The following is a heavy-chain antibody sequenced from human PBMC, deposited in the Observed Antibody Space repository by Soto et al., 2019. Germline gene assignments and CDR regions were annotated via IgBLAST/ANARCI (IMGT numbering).Heavy chain of an antibody. D-gene: IGHD2-15*01. J-gene: IGHJ6*02. V-gene: IGHV3-21*01. CDR1: GFTFSSYS. CDR3: ARFSCGGGSCYYYYGMDV. CDR2: ISSSSSYI. Sequence: PGGSLRLSCAASGFTFSSYSMNWVRQAPGKGLEWVSSISSSSSYIYYADSVKGRFTISRDNAKNSLYLQMNSLRAEDTAVYYCARFSCGGGSCYYYYGMDVWGQGTTVTVSS.